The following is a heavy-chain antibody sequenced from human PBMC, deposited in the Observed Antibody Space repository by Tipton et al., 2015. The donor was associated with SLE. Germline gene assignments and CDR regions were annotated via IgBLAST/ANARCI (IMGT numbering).Heavy chain of an antibody. CDR1: GFTFSSYW. CDR3: ARDVYGSSGSGAFDI. D-gene: IGHD3-22*01. Sequence: SLRLSCAASGFTFSSYWMSWVRPAPGKGLEWVANIKQDGSEKYYVDSVKGRFTISRDNAKNTLYLQMNSLRAEDTAVYYCARDVYGSSGSGAFDIWGQGTMVTVSS. CDR2: IKQDGSEK. V-gene: IGHV3-7*01. J-gene: IGHJ3*02.